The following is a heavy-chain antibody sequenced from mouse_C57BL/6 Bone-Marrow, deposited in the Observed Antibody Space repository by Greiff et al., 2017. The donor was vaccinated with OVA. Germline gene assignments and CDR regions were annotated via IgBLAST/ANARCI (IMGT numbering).Heavy chain of an antibody. D-gene: IGHD3-3*01. CDR3: ARWGRGYYAMDY. J-gene: IGHJ4*01. CDR1: GYTFTNYW. CDR2: IYPGGGYP. V-gene: IGHV1-63*01. Sequence: QVQLQQSGAELVRPGTSVKMSCKASGYTFTNYWIGWAKQRPGHGLEWIGDIYPGGGYPNYNEKFKGKATLTADKSSSTAYMQFSSLTSEDSAIYYCARWGRGYYAMDYWGQGTSVTVSS.